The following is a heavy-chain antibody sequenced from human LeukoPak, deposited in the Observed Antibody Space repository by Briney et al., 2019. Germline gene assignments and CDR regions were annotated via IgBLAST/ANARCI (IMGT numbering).Heavy chain of an antibody. CDR3: ARGGYSYGYTYFDY. J-gene: IGHJ4*02. CDR2: ISSSGSTI. Sequence: GGSLRLSCAASGFTFSSYEMNWVRQAPGKGLEWFSYISSSGSTIYYADSVKGRFTISRDNAKDSLYLQMNSLRAEDTAVYYCARGGYSYGYTYFDYWGQGTLVTVSS. V-gene: IGHV3-48*03. D-gene: IGHD5-18*01. CDR1: GFTFSSYE.